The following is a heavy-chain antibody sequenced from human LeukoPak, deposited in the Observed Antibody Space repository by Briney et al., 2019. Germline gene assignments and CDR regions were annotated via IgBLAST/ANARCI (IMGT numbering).Heavy chain of an antibody. Sequence: GGSLRLSCAASGFTFTTYWMHWVRQAPGKGLVWVSRINGDGSSSNYADSVKGRFTISRDNARNTLYLQMDSLRAEDTAVYHCARDSGSPQDAFDIWGQGTMVTVSS. CDR1: GFTFTTYW. CDR2: INGDGSSS. CDR3: ARDSGSPQDAFDI. V-gene: IGHV3-74*01. J-gene: IGHJ3*02. D-gene: IGHD6-13*01.